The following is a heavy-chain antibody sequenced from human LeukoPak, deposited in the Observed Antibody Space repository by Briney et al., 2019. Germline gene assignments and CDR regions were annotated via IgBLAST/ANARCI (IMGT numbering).Heavy chain of an antibody. CDR1: GYTFTGYY. D-gene: IGHD4-17*01. Sequence: GASVNVSCKASGYTFTGYYVYWVRQAPGQGLEWMGWINPISGATSYAQKFQGRVTMTRDTSISTAYMELSGLRSDDTAVYYCARLDYGDYPYWGQGTLVTASS. J-gene: IGHJ4*02. V-gene: IGHV1-2*02. CDR3: ARLDYGDYPY. CDR2: INPISGAT.